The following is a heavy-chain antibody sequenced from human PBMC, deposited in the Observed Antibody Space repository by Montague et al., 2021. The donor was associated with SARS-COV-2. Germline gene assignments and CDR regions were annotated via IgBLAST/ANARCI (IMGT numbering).Heavy chain of an antibody. V-gene: IGHV4-38-2*02. D-gene: IGHD5-24*01. CDR2: IYHSGTT. CDR1: DYSISSGYY. J-gene: IGHJ3*02. CDR3: ARDRTFRDGYLDAFEI. Sequence: SETLSLTCTVSDYSISSGYYWGWIRKFPGKGLEWIGSIYHSGTTYYNPSLKSRVTISVDTSKNQFSLKMYSVTAADTAQFYCARDRTFRDGYLDAFEIWGQETMVTVSS.